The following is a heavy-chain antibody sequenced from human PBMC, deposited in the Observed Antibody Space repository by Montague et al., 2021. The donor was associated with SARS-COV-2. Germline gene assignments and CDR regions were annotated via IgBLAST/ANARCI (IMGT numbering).Heavy chain of an antibody. D-gene: IGHD3-9*01. CDR1: GFTFSSYA. J-gene: IGHJ4*02. CDR2: ISYDGSNK. CDR3: ASGYDLLTGYYPFDY. Sequence: SLRLSCAASGFTFSSYAMHWFRQAPGKGLEWVAVISYDGSNKYYADSVKGRFTISRDNSKNTLYLQMNSLRAEDTAVYYCASGYDLLTGYYPFDYWGQGTLVTVSS. V-gene: IGHV3-30*04.